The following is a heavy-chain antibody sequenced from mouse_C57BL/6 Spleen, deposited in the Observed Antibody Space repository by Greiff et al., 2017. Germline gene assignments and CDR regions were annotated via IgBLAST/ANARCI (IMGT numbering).Heavy chain of an antibody. CDR1: GYTFTSYW. V-gene: IGHV1-52*01. J-gene: IGHJ2*01. CDR2: IDPSDSDT. D-gene: IGHD2-12*01. Sequence: QVQLQQPGAELVRPGSSVKLSCKASGYTFTSYWMHWVKQRPIQGLEWIGRIDPSDSDTHYNQKFKDKATLTVDKSSSTAYMQLSSLTSEDSAVYYCASDYKSYAPYFDYWGKGTTVTVSS. CDR3: ASDYKSYAPYFDY.